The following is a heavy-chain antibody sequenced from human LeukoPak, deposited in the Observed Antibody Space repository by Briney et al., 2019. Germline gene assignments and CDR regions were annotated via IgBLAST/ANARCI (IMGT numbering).Heavy chain of an antibody. J-gene: IGHJ4*02. CDR1: GDSVSNNGVT. CDR2: TYYRSKWYI. CDR3: ARERGSPTWFDY. D-gene: IGHD1-26*01. Sequence: SQTLSLTCAISGDSVSNNGVTWGWIRQSPSRGPEWLGRTYYRSKWYIDYAVSVNSRITINPDTSKNQLSLQLNSVTPDDTAVYYCARERGSPTWFDYWGQGTLVTVSS. V-gene: IGHV6-1*01.